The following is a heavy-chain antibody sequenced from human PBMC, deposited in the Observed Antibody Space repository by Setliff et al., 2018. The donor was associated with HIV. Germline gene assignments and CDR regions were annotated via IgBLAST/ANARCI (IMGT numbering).Heavy chain of an antibody. CDR2: INSDGSDT. J-gene: IGHJ4*02. Sequence: GGSLRLSCAASGFTFSNSWMHWVRQAPGKGLVWVSRINSDGSDTRYADSVKGRFTISRDNAKNTLYLQMNSLRVEDTAVFYCGTVRIAVPDDFDFWGQGTLVTVSS. CDR1: GFTFSNSW. CDR3: GTVRIAVPDDFDF. D-gene: IGHD6-19*01. V-gene: IGHV3-74*01.